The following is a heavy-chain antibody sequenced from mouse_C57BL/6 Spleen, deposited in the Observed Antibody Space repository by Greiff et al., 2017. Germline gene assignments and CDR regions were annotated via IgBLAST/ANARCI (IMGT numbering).Heavy chain of an antibody. V-gene: IGHV1-18*01. J-gene: IGHJ2*01. CDR2: INPNNGGT. Sequence: EVQLQESGPELVKPGASVKIPCKASGYTFTDYNMDWVKQSHGKSLEWIGDINPNNGGTNYNQKFKGKATLTVDKSSSTAYMELRSLTSEDTAVYYCARGDSNYEYFDYWGQGTTLTVSS. D-gene: IGHD2-5*01. CDR1: GYTFTDYN. CDR3: ARGDSNYEYFDY.